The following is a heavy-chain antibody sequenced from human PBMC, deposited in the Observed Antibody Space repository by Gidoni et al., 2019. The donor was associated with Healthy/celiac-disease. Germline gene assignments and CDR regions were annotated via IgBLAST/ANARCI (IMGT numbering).Heavy chain of an antibody. Sequence: QVQLQESGPGLVKPSETLSLTCTVSGGSISRSYWRWIRQPPGKGLEWIGYIYYSGSTNYNPSLKSRVTISVDTSKNQFSLKLSSVTAADTAVYYCARGDYYDSSGYWRDDAFDIWGQGTMVTVSS. CDR1: GGSISRSY. D-gene: IGHD3-22*01. CDR3: ARGDYYDSSGYWRDDAFDI. J-gene: IGHJ3*02. V-gene: IGHV4-59*01. CDR2: IYYSGST.